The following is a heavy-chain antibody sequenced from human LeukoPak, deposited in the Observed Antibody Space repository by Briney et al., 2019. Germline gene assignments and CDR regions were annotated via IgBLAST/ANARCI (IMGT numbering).Heavy chain of an antibody. J-gene: IGHJ4*02. Sequence: ASVKVSCKASGYTFTGYYMHWVRQAPGQGLEWMGWIRTGDGDTHYAEKLQGRVAMTTDTSTSTAYMELKSLRSDDTAVYYCARGLFGNLGRVSYTEFDFWGQGTLVTVSS. CDR3: ARGLFGNLGRVSYTEFDF. D-gene: IGHD2-2*02. CDR2: IRTGDGDT. CDR1: GYTFTGYY. V-gene: IGHV1-18*04.